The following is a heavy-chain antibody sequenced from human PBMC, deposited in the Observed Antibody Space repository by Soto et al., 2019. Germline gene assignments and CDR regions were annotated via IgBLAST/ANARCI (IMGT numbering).Heavy chain of an antibody. CDR3: AREQVGATGYYYGMDV. CDR2: INPSGGST. V-gene: IGHV1-46*03. J-gene: IGHJ6*02. D-gene: IGHD1-26*01. CDR1: GYTFTSYY. Sequence: ASVKVSFKASGYTFTSYYMHWVRHAPGQGLEWMGIINPSGGSTSYAQKFQGRVTMTRDTSTSTVYMELSSLRSEDTAVYYCAREQVGATGYYYGMDVWGQGTTVTVSS.